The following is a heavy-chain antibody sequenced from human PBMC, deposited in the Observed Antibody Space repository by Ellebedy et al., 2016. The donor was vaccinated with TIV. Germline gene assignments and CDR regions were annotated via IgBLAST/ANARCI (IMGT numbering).Heavy chain of an antibody. V-gene: IGHV3-11*04. D-gene: IGHD3-16*01. CDR2: ITSSGTDI. J-gene: IGHJ4*02. CDR3: ARDNLVEETTLVYY. CDR1: GFKFNEYY. Sequence: GESLKISCAASGFKFNEYYMGWIRQAPGKGLEWIAYITSSGTDIFYSDSVKGRFTTSRDNAKNSLFLYMNSLRAEDTAVYYCARDNLVEETTLVYYWGQGTLVTVSS.